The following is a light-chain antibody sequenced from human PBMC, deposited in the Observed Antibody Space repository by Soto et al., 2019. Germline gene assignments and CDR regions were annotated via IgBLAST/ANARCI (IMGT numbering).Light chain of an antibody. CDR1: QYINTR. Sequence: EIVLTQSPATLSSFPVDRVTLSCGASQYINTRLAWYQHRPGQAPRLLIYQTSIRAAGIPARFSASGTGTDFTLTISRLEPEDFAVYYCQQYGSSPLWTFGQGTKVDIK. CDR2: QTS. CDR3: QQYGSSPLWT. V-gene: IGKV3D-20*01. J-gene: IGKJ1*01.